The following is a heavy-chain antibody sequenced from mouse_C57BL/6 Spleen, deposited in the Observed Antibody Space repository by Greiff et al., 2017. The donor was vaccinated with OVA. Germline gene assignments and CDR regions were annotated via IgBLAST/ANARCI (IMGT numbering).Heavy chain of an antibody. CDR3: ARGIPDY. J-gene: IGHJ2*01. D-gene: IGHD5-1-1*01. Sequence: VQRVESGPELVKPGASVKISCKASGYAFSSSWMNWVKQRPGKGLEWIGRIYPGDGDTNYNGKFKGKATLTADKSSSTAYMQLSSLTSADSAVYFCARGIPDYWGQGTTLTVSS. CDR2: IYPGDGDT. V-gene: IGHV1-82*01. CDR1: GYAFSSSW.